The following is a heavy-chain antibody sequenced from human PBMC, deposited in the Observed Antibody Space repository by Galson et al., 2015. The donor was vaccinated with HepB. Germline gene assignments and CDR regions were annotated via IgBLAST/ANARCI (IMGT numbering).Heavy chain of an antibody. CDR2: INSDGSST. CDR1: GFTFSSYW. D-gene: IGHD3-10*01. V-gene: IGHV3-74*01. CDR3: ARRGGSGAFDI. Sequence: SLRLSCAASGFTFSSYWMHWVRQAPGKGLVWVSRINSDGSSTSYADSVKGRFTISRDNAKNTLYLQMNSLRAEDTAVYYCARRGGSGAFDIWGQGTMVTVSS. J-gene: IGHJ3*02.